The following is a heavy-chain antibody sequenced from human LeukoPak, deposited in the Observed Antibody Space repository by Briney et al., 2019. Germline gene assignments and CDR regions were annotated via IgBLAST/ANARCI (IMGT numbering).Heavy chain of an antibody. CDR2: ISGSGGST. D-gene: IGHD3-10*01. V-gene: IGHV3-23*01. Sequence: GGSLRLSCAVSGCTFSSYAMSWIRQAPGQGLDLVSAISGSGGSTYYADSVHGRYKISSDNSKNTLYLQMNGVRAEDTAVYYCAKVYDGSGSDYEYWGQGT. J-gene: IGHJ4*02. CDR3: AKVYDGSGSDYEY. CDR1: GCTFSSYA.